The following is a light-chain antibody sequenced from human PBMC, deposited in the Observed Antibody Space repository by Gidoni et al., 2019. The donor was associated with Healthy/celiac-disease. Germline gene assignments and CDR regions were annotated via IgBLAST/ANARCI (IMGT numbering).Light chain of an antibody. J-gene: IGKJ4*01. Sequence: DIVMTLSPHSPSVTPGEPASISCRSSQSLLHSNGYNYLDWYLQKPGQSPQLLIYLGSNRASGVPDRFSGSGSGTDFPLKISRVEAEDVGVYYCMQALQTPLTFGGGTKVEIK. CDR2: LGS. V-gene: IGKV2-28*01. CDR3: MQALQTPLT. CDR1: QSLLHSNGYNY.